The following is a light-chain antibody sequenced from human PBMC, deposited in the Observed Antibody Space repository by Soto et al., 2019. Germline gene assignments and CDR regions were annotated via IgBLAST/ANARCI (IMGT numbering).Light chain of an antibody. V-gene: IGKV1-39*01. CDR3: QQSYSTTWT. Sequence: DIQMTQSPSSLSASVGDRVTITCRASQGISTYLNWSQQKPGKAPKLLIYAASSLQSGVQSRFSRSGSETDFTLTVSSLQPEDFATYSCQQSYSTTWTFGQGTKVEIK. CDR1: QGISTY. CDR2: AAS. J-gene: IGKJ1*01.